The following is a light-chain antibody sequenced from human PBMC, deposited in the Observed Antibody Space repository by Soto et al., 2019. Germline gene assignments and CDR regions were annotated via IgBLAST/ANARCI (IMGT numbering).Light chain of an antibody. Sequence: EVVMTQSPATLSVSPGDRATLSCRASQSVSTNLAWYQQTPGQAPRLLIYGAFTRATGIPARFSGSGSGTEFTLTVSSLQSEDFAFYFCQQYNDWPLTFGGGTRVEI. J-gene: IGKJ4*01. CDR1: QSVSTN. CDR3: QQYNDWPLT. CDR2: GAF. V-gene: IGKV3-15*01.